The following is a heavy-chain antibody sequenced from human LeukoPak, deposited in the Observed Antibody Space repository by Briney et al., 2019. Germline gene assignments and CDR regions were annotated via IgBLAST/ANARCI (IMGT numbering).Heavy chain of an antibody. CDR3: ARDSPMVRGVDAFDI. J-gene: IGHJ3*02. CDR2: ISAYNGNT. Sequence: ASVKVSCKASGYTFTSYGISWVRQAPGQGLEWMGWISAYNGNTNYAQKLQGRVTMTTDTSTSTAYMELRSLRSDDTAVYYCARDSPMVRGVDAFDIWGQGTMVTVSS. D-gene: IGHD3-10*01. CDR1: GYTFTSYG. V-gene: IGHV1-18*01.